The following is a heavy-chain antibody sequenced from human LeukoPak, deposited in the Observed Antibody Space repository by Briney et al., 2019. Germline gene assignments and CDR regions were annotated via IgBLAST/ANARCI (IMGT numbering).Heavy chain of an antibody. CDR3: ARESNGDYLHY. Sequence: GGSLRLSCAASGFTFSSYAMHRVRQAPGKGLGWVAVISYDGSNKYYADSVKGRFPISRDNSKNMLYLQMNSLRAEDTAVYYCARESNGDYLHYWGQGTLVTVSS. V-gene: IGHV3-30-3*01. CDR2: ISYDGSNK. D-gene: IGHD4-17*01. CDR1: GFTFSSYA. J-gene: IGHJ4*02.